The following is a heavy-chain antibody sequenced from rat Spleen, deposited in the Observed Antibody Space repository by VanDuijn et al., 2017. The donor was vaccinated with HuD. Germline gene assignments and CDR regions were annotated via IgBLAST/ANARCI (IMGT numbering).Heavy chain of an antibody. D-gene: IGHD1-10*01. V-gene: IGHV5-22*01. Sequence: EVQLVESGGGLVQPGRSLTLSCAASGFTFSDYYMAWVRQAPNKGLEWVASITYEGSGTYYGDSVKGRFTISRDNAKSTLYLQMNSLRSEDTATYYCTRPHNYRYIMDAWGQGTSVTVSP. CDR3: TRPHNYRYIMDA. CDR2: ITYEGSGT. J-gene: IGHJ4*01. CDR1: GFTFSDYY.